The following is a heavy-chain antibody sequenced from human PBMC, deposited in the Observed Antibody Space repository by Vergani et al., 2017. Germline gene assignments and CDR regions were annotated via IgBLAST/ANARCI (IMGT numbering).Heavy chain of an antibody. D-gene: IGHD3-10*01. V-gene: IGHV4-59*01. CDR1: GGSISSYY. CDR3: ARATYYGSGSYYYYYYGMDV. CDR2: IYYSGST. J-gene: IGHJ6*02. Sequence: QVQLQESGPGLVKPSETLSLTCTVSGGSISSYYWSWIRQPPGKGLEWIGYIYYSGSTNYNPSLKSRVTISVDTSKTQFSLKLSSVTAADTAVYYCARATYYGSGSYYYYYYGMDVWGQGTTVTVSS.